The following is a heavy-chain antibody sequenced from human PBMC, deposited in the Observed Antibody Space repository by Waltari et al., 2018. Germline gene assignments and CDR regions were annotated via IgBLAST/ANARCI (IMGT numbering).Heavy chain of an antibody. CDR3: VRGYPDIVATISDY. Sequence: QLQLQESGPGLVKPSETLSLTCTVSRSSIRNNNYYWGWVRQPPGKGLEWIGSFDKSGTTYYNPSLKSRVTISVDTANNQFSRKLNSVTAADTAVYYCVRGYPDIVATISDYWGQGTLVIVSS. J-gene: IGHJ4*02. D-gene: IGHD5-12*01. CDR1: RSSIRNNNYY. V-gene: IGHV4-39*07. CDR2: FDKSGTT.